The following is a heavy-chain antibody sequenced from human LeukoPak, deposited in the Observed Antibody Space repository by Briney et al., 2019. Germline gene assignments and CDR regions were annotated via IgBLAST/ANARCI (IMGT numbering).Heavy chain of an antibody. CDR2: TYYRSKWYN. Sequence: SQTLSLTCALSGDSVSSNSAAWNWIRQSPSRGLEWLGRTYYRSKWYNDYAVSVKSRITIHPDTSKNQFSLQLNSVTPEDTAVYYCARDYDSSGFPRFDYWGQGTLVTVSS. CDR1: GDSVSSNSAA. J-gene: IGHJ4*02. V-gene: IGHV6-1*01. D-gene: IGHD3-22*01. CDR3: ARDYDSSGFPRFDY.